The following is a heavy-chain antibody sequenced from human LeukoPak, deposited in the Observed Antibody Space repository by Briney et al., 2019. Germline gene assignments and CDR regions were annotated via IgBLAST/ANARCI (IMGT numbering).Heavy chain of an antibody. J-gene: IGHJ5*02. CDR2: ISAYNGNT. CDR3: ARNRYDFWSGYWTWFDP. V-gene: IGHV1-18*01. D-gene: IGHD3-3*01. CDR1: GYTFTSYP. Sequence: GASVKVSCKASGYTFTSYPIHWVRQAPGQSLEWMGWISAYNGNTNYAQKLQGRVTMTTDTSTSTAYMELRSLRSDDTAVYYCARNRYDFWSGYWTWFDPWGQGTLVTVSS.